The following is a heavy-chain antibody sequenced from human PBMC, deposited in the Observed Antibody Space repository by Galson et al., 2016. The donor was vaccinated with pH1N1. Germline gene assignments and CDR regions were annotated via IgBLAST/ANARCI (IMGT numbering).Heavy chain of an antibody. CDR3: ARLKLYSSPNWFDP. CDR1: GFTFIDYA. V-gene: IGHV3-23*01. CDR2: ISGRGDVT. D-gene: IGHD6-19*01. Sequence: SLRLSCAASGFTFIDYAMSWVRQAPGKGLEWVSVISGRGDVTYYTDSVKGRFTISSDSSRNTVYLQMNTLRAEDTAIYYCARLKLYSSPNWFDPWGQGTTVTVSS. J-gene: IGHJ5*01.